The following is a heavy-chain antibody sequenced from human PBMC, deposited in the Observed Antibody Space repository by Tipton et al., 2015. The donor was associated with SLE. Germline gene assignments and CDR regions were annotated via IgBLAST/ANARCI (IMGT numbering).Heavy chain of an antibody. D-gene: IGHD6-13*01. J-gene: IGHJ4*02. V-gene: IGHV4-39*07. CDR1: GGSISSSSYY. CDR2: IYYSGST. CDR3: ARGFSSNWYLDS. Sequence: TLSLTCTVSGGSISSSSYYWGWIRQPPGKGLEWIGSIYYSGSTYYNPSLKSRVTISVDTSKNQFSLKLSSVTAADTAVYYCARGFSSNWYLDSWGQGTLVTVSS.